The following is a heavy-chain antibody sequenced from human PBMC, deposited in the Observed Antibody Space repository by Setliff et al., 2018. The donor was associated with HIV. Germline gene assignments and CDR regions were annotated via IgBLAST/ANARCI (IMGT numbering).Heavy chain of an antibody. CDR1: TFSSFG. Sequence: TFSSFGMHWVRQAPGKGLEWLGEINHSGNTHYDPSLKSRLTISIDTSKKQFSLKLTSVTAADAAIYYCVASSSWSCRLNYWGQGTLVTVSS. D-gene: IGHD2-2*01. CDR2: INHSGNT. CDR3: VASSSWSCRLNY. J-gene: IGHJ4*02. V-gene: IGHV4-34*08.